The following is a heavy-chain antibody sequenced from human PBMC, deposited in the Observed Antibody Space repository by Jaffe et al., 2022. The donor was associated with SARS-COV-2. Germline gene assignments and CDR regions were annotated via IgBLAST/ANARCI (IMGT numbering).Heavy chain of an antibody. D-gene: IGHD6-19*01. CDR1: GGSISSSSW. J-gene: IGHJ4*02. V-gene: IGHV4-4*02. Sequence: QVHLQESGPGLVKPSGTLSLTCAVSGGSISSSSWWNWVRQPPGKGLEWIGQIYHSGSTNYNPSLKSRVTILLDESNNQFSLKLSSVTAADTAVYYCARVPGYSSGWHQNWGQGSLVTVSS. CDR2: IYHSGST. CDR3: ARVPGYSSGWHQN.